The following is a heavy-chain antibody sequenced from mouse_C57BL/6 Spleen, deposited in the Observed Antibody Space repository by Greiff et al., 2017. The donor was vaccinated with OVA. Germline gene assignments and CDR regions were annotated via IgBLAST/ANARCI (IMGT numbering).Heavy chain of an antibody. D-gene: IGHD1-1*01. CDR2: IDPSDSYT. CDR3: ARTLRYYAMDY. Sequence: VQVVESGAELVKPGASVKLSCKASGYTFTSYWMQWVKQRPGQGLEWIGEIDPSDSYTNYNQKFKGKATLTVDTSSSTAYMQLSSLTSEDSAVYYCARTLRYYAMDYWGQGTSVTVSS. V-gene: IGHV1-50*01. CDR1: GYTFTSYW. J-gene: IGHJ4*01.